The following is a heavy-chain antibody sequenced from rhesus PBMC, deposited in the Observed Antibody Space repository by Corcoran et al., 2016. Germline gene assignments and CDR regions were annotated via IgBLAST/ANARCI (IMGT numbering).Heavy chain of an antibody. D-gene: IGHD4-29*01. J-gene: IGHJ4*01. CDR1: GGSISSSY. Sequence: QLQLQESGPGLVKPSETLSVTCAVSGGSISSSYWSWIRQAPGKGLEWIGYIYGSGSSTNYNPSLKGRVTLSVDTSKDQLSLKLSSVTTADTAVYYCAREWDEVAAFFDYWGQGVLVTVSS. CDR3: AREWDEVAAFFDY. CDR2: IYGSGSST. V-gene: IGHV4-169*02.